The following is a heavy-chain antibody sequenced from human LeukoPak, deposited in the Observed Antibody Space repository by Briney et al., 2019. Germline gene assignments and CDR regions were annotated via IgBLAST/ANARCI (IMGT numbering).Heavy chain of an antibody. CDR1: GGSISSSSYY. J-gene: IGHJ4*02. CDR2: IYYSGST. D-gene: IGHD3-3*01. Sequence: SETLSLTCTVSGGSISSSSYYWGWIRQPPGKGLEWIGSIYYSGSTYYNPSLKSRVTISVDTSKNQFSLKLSSVTAADTAVYYCARKVVTYYDFWSGYYPFDYWGQGTLVTVSS. CDR3: ARKVVTYYDFWSGYYPFDY. V-gene: IGHV4-39*01.